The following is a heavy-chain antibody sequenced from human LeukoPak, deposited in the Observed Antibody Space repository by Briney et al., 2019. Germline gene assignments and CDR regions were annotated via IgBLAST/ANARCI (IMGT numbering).Heavy chain of an antibody. CDR2: ISGSGGST. J-gene: IGHJ4*02. CDR3: AKDNAYYYDSSGYYDY. Sequence: GGSLRLSCAASGFTFSSYAMSWVRQAPGKGLEWVSAISGSGGSTYYADSVKGRFTISRDNSKNTLYPQMNSLRAEDTAVYYCAKDNAYYYDSSGYYDYWGQGTLVTVSS. CDR1: GFTFSSYA. V-gene: IGHV3-23*01. D-gene: IGHD3-22*01.